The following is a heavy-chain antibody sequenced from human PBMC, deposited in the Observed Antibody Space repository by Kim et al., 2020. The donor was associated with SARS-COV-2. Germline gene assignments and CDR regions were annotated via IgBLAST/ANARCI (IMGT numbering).Heavy chain of an antibody. CDR1: GYSISSGYY. D-gene: IGHD3-22*01. Sequence: SETLSLTCTVSGYSISSGYYWGWIRQPPGKGLEWIGSIYHSGRTYYNPSLKGRVTISIDTSNNQFSLRLNSVTAADTAVYYCTSKYYYDSSGYYYADWWGQGTLVTVSS. V-gene: IGHV4-38-2*02. J-gene: IGHJ4*02. CDR2: IYHSGRT. CDR3: TSKYYYDSSGYYYADW.